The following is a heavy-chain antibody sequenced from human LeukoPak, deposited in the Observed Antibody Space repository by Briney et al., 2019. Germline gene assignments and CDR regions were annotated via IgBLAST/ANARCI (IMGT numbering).Heavy chain of an antibody. CDR1: GGSFSGHY. V-gene: IGHV4-34*01. D-gene: IGHD2/OR15-2a*01. CDR3: AAFLLQQINVFDI. CDR2: INHSGST. J-gene: IGHJ3*02. Sequence: SETLSLTCAVYGGSFSGHYWTWIRQPPGKGLEWIGEINHSGSTDYNPSLKSRVTISVDTSKNQFSLKLTSVTAADTAVYYCAAFLLQQINVFDIWGQGTMVTVSS.